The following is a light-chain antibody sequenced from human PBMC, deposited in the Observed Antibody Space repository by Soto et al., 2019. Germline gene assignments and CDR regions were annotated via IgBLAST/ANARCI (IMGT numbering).Light chain of an antibody. CDR2: AAS. Sequence: AIRMTQSPSSFSASTGDRVTITCRASQGISSYLAWYQQKPVKAPKLLIYAASTLQSGVPSRFSGSGSGTDFTLTINCLQSEDFATYYCQQYYSYPPLTFGGGTKVEIK. CDR3: QQYYSYPPLT. J-gene: IGKJ4*01. V-gene: IGKV1-8*01. CDR1: QGISSY.